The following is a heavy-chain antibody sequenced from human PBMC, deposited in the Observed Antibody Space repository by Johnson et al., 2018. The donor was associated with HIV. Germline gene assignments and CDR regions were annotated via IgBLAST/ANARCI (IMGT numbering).Heavy chain of an antibody. J-gene: IGHJ3*02. V-gene: IGHV3-15*01. D-gene: IGHD7-27*01. CDR3: TTDPWGSDAFDI. Sequence: VLLVESGGGLVQPGRSLRLSCAASGFTFDDYAMHWVRQAPGKGLEWVGRIKSKTDGGTTDYAAPVKGRFTISRDDSKNTLYLQMNSLKTEDTAVYYCTTDPWGSDAFDIWGQGTMVTVSS. CDR2: IKSKTDGGTT. CDR1: GFTFDDYA.